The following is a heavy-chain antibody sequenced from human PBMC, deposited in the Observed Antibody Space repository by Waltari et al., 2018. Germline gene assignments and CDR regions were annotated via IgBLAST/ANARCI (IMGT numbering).Heavy chain of an antibody. J-gene: IGHJ3*02. CDR2: IKKDGSEE. CDR1: GVTTSSCW. D-gene: IGHD3-22*01. V-gene: IGHV3-7*01. Sequence: EVQLVESGGGLVQPGGSLRLSCAAAGVTTSSCWMSWGRQAPGKGLEWVANIKKDGSEEYYVDSVRGRFTISRDNAKNSLYLQMNSLRPEDTAVYYCARDQWFAFNIWGQGTMVTVSS. CDR3: ARDQWFAFNI.